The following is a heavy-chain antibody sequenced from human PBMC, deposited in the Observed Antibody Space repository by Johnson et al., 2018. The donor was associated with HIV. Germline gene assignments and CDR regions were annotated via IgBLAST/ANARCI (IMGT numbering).Heavy chain of an antibody. CDR1: GFSFSDYY. D-gene: IGHD2-15*01. J-gene: IGHJ3*02. CDR3: ARDKRYCSGGSCHLGAFDI. CDR2: ISNTGATT. V-gene: IGHV3-11*04. Sequence: QVQLVESGGGLVKPGGSLRLSCAASGFSFSDYYMSWVRQAPGKGLEWVSYISNTGATTYYADSVKGRFTVPRDNAKNSLYLQMNSLRADDSAVYYCARDKRYCSGGSCHLGAFDIWGQGTMVTVSS.